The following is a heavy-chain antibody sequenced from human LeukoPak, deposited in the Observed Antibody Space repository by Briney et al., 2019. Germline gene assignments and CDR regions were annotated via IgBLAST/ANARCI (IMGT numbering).Heavy chain of an antibody. J-gene: IGHJ4*02. CDR3: ARDRMDTGTYSDY. V-gene: IGHV1-18*01. D-gene: IGHD5-18*01. CDR2: ISTYNDNT. CDR1: VYTFTTYG. Sequence: ASVTVSCRSSVYTFTTYGITWVRQAPGQGLEWMGWISTYNDNTNYAQKLQGRVTMTTDTSTSTAYMELRSLRSDDTAMYYCARDRMDTGTYSDYWGQGTLVTVSS.